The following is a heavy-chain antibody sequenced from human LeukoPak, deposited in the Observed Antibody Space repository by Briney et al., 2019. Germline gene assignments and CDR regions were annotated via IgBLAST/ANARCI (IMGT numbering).Heavy chain of an antibody. D-gene: IGHD3-3*01. CDR3: ARGGIPAYDFWSGYNY. V-gene: IGHV3-53*01. J-gene: IGHJ4*02. Sequence: GSLGLFWAGSWFNVRSHYKGLVRPGPGEGLGWVSVIYSGGSTYYADSVKGRFTISRDNSKNTLYLQMNSLRAEDTAVYYCARGGIPAYDFWSGYNYWGQGTLVTVSS. CDR1: WFNVRSHY. CDR2: IYSGGST.